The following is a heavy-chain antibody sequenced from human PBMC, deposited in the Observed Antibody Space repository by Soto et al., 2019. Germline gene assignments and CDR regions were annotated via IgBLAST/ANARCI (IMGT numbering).Heavy chain of an antibody. J-gene: IGHJ4*02. CDR2: ISGSGTGAYT. Sequence: GGSLRLSCAASGFMSSWFAMSWVRQTPGKGLEWVSFISGSGTGAYTHYTDSVKGRFTISRDASNNTLNLQMNGLRAEDTAVYYCAKGSVLSSGILDHWGRGALVTVSS. CDR1: GFMSSWFA. CDR3: AKGSVLSSGILDH. D-gene: IGHD3-3*02. V-gene: IGHV3-23*01.